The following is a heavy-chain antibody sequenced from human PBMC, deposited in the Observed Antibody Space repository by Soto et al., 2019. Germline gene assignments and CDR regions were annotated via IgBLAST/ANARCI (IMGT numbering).Heavy chain of an antibody. Sequence: GSLRLSCAASGFTFSSYAMSWVRQAPGKGLEWVSAISGSGGSTYYADSVKGRFTISRDNSKNTLYLQMNSLRAEDTAVYYCATTTYYDSSGYYPMIYYGMDVWGQGTTVTVSS. J-gene: IGHJ6*02. CDR3: ATTTYYDSSGYYPMIYYGMDV. CDR2: ISGSGGST. V-gene: IGHV3-23*01. CDR1: GFTFSSYA. D-gene: IGHD3-22*01.